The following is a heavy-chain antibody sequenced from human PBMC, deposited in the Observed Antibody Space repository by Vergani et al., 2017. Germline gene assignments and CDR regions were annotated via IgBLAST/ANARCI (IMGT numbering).Heavy chain of an antibody. D-gene: IGHD3-10*01. V-gene: IGHV4-39*07. J-gene: IGHJ5*02. CDR1: GGSISSSSYY. Sequence: QLQLQESGPGLVKPSETLSLTCTVSGGSISSSSYYWGWIRQPPGKGLGWIGSIYYSGSTYYNPSLKSRVTISVDTSKNQFSLKLSSVTAADTAVYYCARESSFLSGSPPNWFDPWGQGTLVTVSS. CDR2: IYYSGST. CDR3: ARESSFLSGSPPNWFDP.